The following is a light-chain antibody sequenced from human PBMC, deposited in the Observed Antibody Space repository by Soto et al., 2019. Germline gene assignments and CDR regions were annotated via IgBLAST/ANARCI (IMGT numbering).Light chain of an antibody. CDR2: AAS. CDR1: QDISNY. CDR3: QNYKSAPNT. J-gene: IGKJ2*01. Sequence: DIQMTQSPSSLSASVGDRVTITCRARQDISNYLAWYQQKPGKLPKLLIYAASTLQTGVQSRFSGSGSGTVFTLTINSLQPEDVATYYCQNYKSAPNTFGRGTRLEIK. V-gene: IGKV1-27*01.